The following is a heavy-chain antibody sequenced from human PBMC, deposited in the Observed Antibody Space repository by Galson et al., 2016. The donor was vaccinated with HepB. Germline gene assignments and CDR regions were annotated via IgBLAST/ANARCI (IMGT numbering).Heavy chain of an antibody. V-gene: IGHV3-23*01. J-gene: IGHJ4*02. Sequence: SLRLSCAASGFAFRGYAMSWVRQAPGKGLECVSSITGGGITYYSDSVKGRFVISRDDSKNTVYLQMDSPRAEDTAVYYCVKDRGPYYDKREFDCWGQGTLVTVSS. CDR2: ITGGGIT. CDR1: GFAFRGYA. D-gene: IGHD3-22*01. CDR3: VKDRGPYYDKREFDC.